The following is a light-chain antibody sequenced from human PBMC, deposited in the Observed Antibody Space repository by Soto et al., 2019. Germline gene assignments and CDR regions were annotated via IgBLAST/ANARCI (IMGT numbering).Light chain of an antibody. Sequence: EIVMTQSPATLSVSPGERATLSCRASQSVSSNLAWYQQKPGQALRLLIYGASTRATGIPARFSGSGSGTEFTLTISSLPSEDFAVYYCQQYNNWPPYTFGQGTKLEIK. CDR1: QSVSSN. V-gene: IGKV3-15*01. J-gene: IGKJ2*01. CDR2: GAS. CDR3: QQYNNWPPYT.